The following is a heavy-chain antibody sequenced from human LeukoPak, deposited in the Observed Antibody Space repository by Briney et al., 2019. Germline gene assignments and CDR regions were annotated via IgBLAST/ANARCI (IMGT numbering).Heavy chain of an antibody. D-gene: IGHD6-13*01. CDR3: ARVSSRPWLYSSSWARPLDAFDI. CDR2: ISAYNGNT. J-gene: IGHJ3*02. Sequence: ASVKVSCKASGYTFTSYVISWVRQAPGQGLEWMGWISAYNGNTNYAQKLQGRVTMTTDTSTSTAYMELRSLRSDDTAVYYCARVSSRPWLYSSSWARPLDAFDIWGQGTMVTVSS. CDR1: GYTFTSYV. V-gene: IGHV1-18*01.